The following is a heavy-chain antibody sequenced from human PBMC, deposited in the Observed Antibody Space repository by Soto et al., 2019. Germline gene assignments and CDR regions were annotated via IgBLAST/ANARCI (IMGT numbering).Heavy chain of an antibody. D-gene: IGHD6-6*01. CDR2: ILPMLEIT. V-gene: IGHV1-69*02. Sequence: QVQLVQSGAAVKKPGPSVKVSCKASGGTFSTYTLICVRQAPGQGLEWMGRILPMLEITNSAQRFQGIVTVTAYKSTSTGYLELSSLRSEDTAVYYCTPGSSSAETFDIWGRGTMVTVSS. CDR3: TPGSSSAETFDI. CDR1: GGTFSTYT. J-gene: IGHJ3*02.